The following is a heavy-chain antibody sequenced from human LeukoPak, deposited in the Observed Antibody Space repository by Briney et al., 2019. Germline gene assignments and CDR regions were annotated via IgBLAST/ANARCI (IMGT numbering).Heavy chain of an antibody. CDR1: GFTFSTSS. J-gene: IGHJ4*02. CDR3: ARDARSHCGTDACYGPYFDY. V-gene: IGHV3-48*01. D-gene: IGHD2-2*01. Sequence: AGGSLRLSCAASGFTFSTSSMNWVRQTPGKGLELISYIRGSSTTIYYADSVKGRFTISRDNAKNSLYLQMNDLRVEDTGVYFCARDARSHCGTDACYGPYFDYWGQGSLVTVSS. CDR2: IRGSSTTI.